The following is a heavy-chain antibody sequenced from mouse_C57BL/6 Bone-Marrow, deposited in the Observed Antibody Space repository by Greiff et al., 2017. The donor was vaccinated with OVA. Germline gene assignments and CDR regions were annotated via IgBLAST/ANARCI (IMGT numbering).Heavy chain of an antibody. CDR1: GFNIKDDY. Sequence: EVKLLESGAELVRPGASVKLSCTASGFNIKDDYMHWVKQRPEQGLEWIGWIDPENGDTEYASKFQGKATITADTSSNTAYLQLSSLTSEDTAVYYCTPLLSYFDVWGTGTTVTVSS. V-gene: IGHV14-4*01. CDR2: IDPENGDT. CDR3: TPLLSYFDV. D-gene: IGHD2-10*01. J-gene: IGHJ1*03.